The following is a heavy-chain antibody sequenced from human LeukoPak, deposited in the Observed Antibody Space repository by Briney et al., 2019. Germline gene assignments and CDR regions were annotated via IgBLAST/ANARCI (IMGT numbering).Heavy chain of an antibody. Sequence: GGSLRLSCAASGFTFSSFAMDWVRQAPGKGLEWVSAISGSGDNTYYADSVKGRFTISRDNSKTTLFLQMNSLRAEDTAVYYCAKDLHDYGNYVGWFDSWGQGTLVTAS. D-gene: IGHD4-11*01. CDR3: AKDLHDYGNYVGWFDS. CDR1: GFTFSSFA. J-gene: IGHJ5*01. CDR2: ISGSGDNT. V-gene: IGHV3-23*01.